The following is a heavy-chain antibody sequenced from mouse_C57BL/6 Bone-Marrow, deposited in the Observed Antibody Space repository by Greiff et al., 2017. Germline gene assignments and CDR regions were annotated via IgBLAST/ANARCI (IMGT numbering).Heavy chain of an antibody. D-gene: IGHD1-1*01. CDR3: ARPIYYGSRDYFDY. Sequence: EVQVVESGGDLVKPGGSLKLSCAASGFTFSSYGMSWVRQTPDKRLEWVATISSGGSYTYYPDSVKGRFTISRDNAKNTVYLQMSSLKSEDTAMYYCARPIYYGSRDYFDYWGQGTTLTVSS. V-gene: IGHV5-6*01. J-gene: IGHJ2*01. CDR2: ISSGGSYT. CDR1: GFTFSSYG.